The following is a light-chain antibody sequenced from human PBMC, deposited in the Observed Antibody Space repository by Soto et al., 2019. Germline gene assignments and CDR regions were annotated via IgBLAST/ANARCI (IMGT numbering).Light chain of an antibody. Sequence: EISMTQFGAIVSALPGGGATVAWGAAQDVTTNFAWYQLRRGQPPRLLIYDISTRATGVPARFSGSGSGTEFTRTISGLQSEDCALYFCQQYNNWPFSFGPGTRLEIK. CDR2: DIS. V-gene: IGKV3-15*01. CDR3: QQYNNWPFS. J-gene: IGKJ5*01. CDR1: QDVTTN.